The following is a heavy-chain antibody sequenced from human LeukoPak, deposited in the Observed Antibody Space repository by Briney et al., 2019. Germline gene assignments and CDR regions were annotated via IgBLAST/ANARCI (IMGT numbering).Heavy chain of an antibody. V-gene: IGHV4-59*01. D-gene: IGHD7-27*01. J-gene: IGHJ2*01. CDR1: GGSLSSYY. Sequence: PSETLSLTCTVSGGSLSSYYWSWIRQPPEKGLEWIGYIYDSGSTNYNPSLKSRVTISIDTSKNQFSPKLSSVTAADTAVYYCARGSNWDWYFDLWGRGTLVTVSS. CDR3: ARGSNWDWYFDL. CDR2: IYDSGST.